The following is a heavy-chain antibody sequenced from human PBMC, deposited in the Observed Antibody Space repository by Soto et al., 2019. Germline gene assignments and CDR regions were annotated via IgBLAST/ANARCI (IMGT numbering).Heavy chain of an antibody. CDR3: VRDILAPGSFVYFDY. Sequence: PGGSLRLSCVASGFTFSSYYMTWVRQAPGEGLEWVANMNQDGSEKYYVDSVKGRFIISRDNAENSLYLEVSSLRADDTAVYYGVRDILAPGSFVYFDYWGQGTLVTVSS. V-gene: IGHV3-7*05. CDR2: MNQDGSEK. D-gene: IGHD2-8*02. J-gene: IGHJ4*02. CDR1: GFTFSSYY.